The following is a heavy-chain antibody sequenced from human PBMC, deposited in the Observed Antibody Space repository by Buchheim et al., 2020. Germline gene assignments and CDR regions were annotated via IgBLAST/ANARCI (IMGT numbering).Heavy chain of an antibody. Sequence: QVRLVESGGGVVQPGRSLRLSCAASGFTFSSYGMHWVRQAPGKGLEWVAVISYDGSNKYYADSVKGRFTISRDNSKNTLYLQMNSLRAEDTAVYYCAKAFFPLGGPRDLFDYWGQGTL. CDR1: GFTFSSYG. J-gene: IGHJ4*02. D-gene: IGHD3-16*01. CDR3: AKAFFPLGGPRDLFDY. CDR2: ISYDGSNK. V-gene: IGHV3-30*18.